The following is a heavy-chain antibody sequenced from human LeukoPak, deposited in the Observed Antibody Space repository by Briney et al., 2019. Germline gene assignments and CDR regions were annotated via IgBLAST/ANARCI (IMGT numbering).Heavy chain of an antibody. CDR1: GFTFSSYW. J-gene: IGHJ4*02. CDR2: IKQDGSGK. Sequence: GGSLRLSCTASGFTFSSYWMGWVRQAPGKGLEWVANIKQDGSGKYYVDSVKGRFTISRDNAKNSLYLQMNSLRAEDTAVYYCARDRDDGYFDYWGQGTLVTVSS. V-gene: IGHV3-7*01. CDR3: ARDRDDGYFDY. D-gene: IGHD3-10*01.